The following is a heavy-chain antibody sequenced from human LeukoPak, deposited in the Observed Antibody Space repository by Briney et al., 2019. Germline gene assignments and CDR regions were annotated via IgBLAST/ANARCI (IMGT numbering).Heavy chain of an antibody. V-gene: IGHV3-23*01. J-gene: IGHJ4*02. CDR1: GFTFSSYA. Sequence: GGSLRLSCAASGFTFSSYAMSWVRQAPGKGLEWVSTISGSDGSPYYADSVKGRFTISRDNSKNTLYLQMNSLRAEDTAVYYCALSLSGSYDYWGQGTLVTVSS. CDR2: ISGSDGSP. CDR3: ALSLSGSYDY. D-gene: IGHD3-10*01.